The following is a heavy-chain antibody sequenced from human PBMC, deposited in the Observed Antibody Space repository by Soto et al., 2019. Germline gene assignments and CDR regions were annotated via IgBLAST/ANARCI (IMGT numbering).Heavy chain of an antibody. J-gene: IGHJ4*02. CDR1: GGSISSYY. D-gene: IGHD1-26*01. CDR2: IYYNGYT. Sequence: PSETLSLTCTISGGSISSYYWSWIRQTPGKGLEWIGFIYYNGYTNYNPSLKSRVTISVDTSRNHFSLRLSSVTAADSAVYFCTRVNGGVGAAFDSWGQGTRVT. V-gene: IGHV4-59*01. CDR3: TRVNGGVGAAFDS.